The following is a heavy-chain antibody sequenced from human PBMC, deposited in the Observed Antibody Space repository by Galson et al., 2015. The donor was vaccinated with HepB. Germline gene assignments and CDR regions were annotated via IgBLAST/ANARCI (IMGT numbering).Heavy chain of an antibody. D-gene: IGHD3-22*01. J-gene: IGHJ5*02. CDR1: GFSISSYW. CDR3: QVVTLS. Sequence: SLRLSCAASGFSISSYWMHWVRQAPGKGLVWVSRINSDGSITNYADSVKGRFTIPGDNAKNTLFLQMNSLRAEDTAVYYCQVVTLSWGQGTLVTVSS. CDR2: INSDGSIT. V-gene: IGHV3-74*01.